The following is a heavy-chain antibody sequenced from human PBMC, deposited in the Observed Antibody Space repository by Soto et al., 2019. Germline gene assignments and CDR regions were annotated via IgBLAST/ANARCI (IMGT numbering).Heavy chain of an antibody. V-gene: IGHV3-64*01. D-gene: IGHD3-10*01. CDR3: ARAIRGVVVPVFDF. CDR1: GFTFSIYD. Sequence: GGSLRLSCAASGFTFSIYDMNWVRQAPGKGLEYVSAISSDGHSTYYANSVKGRFTISRDNSENTLYLQMGSLRAEDMAVYYCARAIRGVVVPVFDFWGHGTLVTVSS. CDR2: ISSDGHST. J-gene: IGHJ4*01.